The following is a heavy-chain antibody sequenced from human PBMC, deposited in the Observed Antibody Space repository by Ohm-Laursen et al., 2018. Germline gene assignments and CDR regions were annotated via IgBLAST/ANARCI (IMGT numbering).Heavy chain of an antibody. CDR2: IYHSGST. Sequence: TLSLTCAVSGYSISSGYYWGWIRQPPGKGLEWIGSIYHSGSTYYNPSLKSRVTISVDTSKNQFSLKLSSVTAADTAVYYCARQMATIRGYFDYWGQGTLVTVSS. CDR3: ARQMATIRGYFDY. CDR1: GYSISSGYY. J-gene: IGHJ4*02. D-gene: IGHD5-24*01. V-gene: IGHV4-38-2*01.